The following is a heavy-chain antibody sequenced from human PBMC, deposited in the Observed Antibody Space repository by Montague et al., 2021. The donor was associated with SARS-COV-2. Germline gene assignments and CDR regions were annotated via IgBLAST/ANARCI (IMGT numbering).Heavy chain of an antibody. D-gene: IGHD2-2*01. Sequence: SETLSLTCTVSGGSISSYYWSWIRQPPGKGLEWIGYIYYSGSTNXNPSLKSRVTISVDTSKNQFSLKLSSVTAADTAVYYCARRALGYCSSTSCETAFDIWGQGTMVTVSS. CDR2: IYYSGST. CDR1: GGSISSYY. J-gene: IGHJ3*02. CDR3: ARRALGYCSSTSCETAFDI. V-gene: IGHV4-59*08.